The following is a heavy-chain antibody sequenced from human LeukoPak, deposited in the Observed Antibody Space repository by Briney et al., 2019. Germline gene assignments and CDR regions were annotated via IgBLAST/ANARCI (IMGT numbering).Heavy chain of an antibody. CDR3: PRDQGYYLYYFDY. Sequence: SGGSLRLSCAGSGFTFSDYYMSWIRQAPGKGLEWVSYISSSGSTIYYADSVKGRFTISRDNAKNSLYLQMNSLRAEDTAVYYCPRDQGYYLYYFDYWGQGTLVTVSS. D-gene: IGHD1-26*01. J-gene: IGHJ4*02. V-gene: IGHV3-11*01. CDR2: ISSSGSTI. CDR1: GFTFSDYY.